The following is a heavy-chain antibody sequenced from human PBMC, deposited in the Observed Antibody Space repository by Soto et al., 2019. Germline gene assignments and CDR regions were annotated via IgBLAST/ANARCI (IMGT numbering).Heavy chain of an antibody. CDR2: ISAHNGNT. Sequence: QVHLVQSGAEVKKPGASVKVSCKGSGYAFTTYGITWVRQAPGQGLGWMGWISAHNGNTNYAQKLQGRVTVTRDTSTSTAYMERRSLRSDDTAVYYCARGRYGDYWGQGALVTVSS. D-gene: IGHD1-1*01. V-gene: IGHV1-18*01. CDR3: ARGRYGDY. CDR1: GYAFTTYG. J-gene: IGHJ4*02.